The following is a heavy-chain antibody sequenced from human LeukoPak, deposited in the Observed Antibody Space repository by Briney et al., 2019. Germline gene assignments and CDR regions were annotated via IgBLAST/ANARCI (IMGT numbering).Heavy chain of an antibody. D-gene: IGHD1-1*01. J-gene: IGHJ6*02. CDR1: GYTFTKYY. CDR2: INPSGGNT. CDR3: AGSVATGTTDQLDYYYYGLDV. V-gene: IGHV1-46*01. Sequence: WASVKVSCKAPGYTFTKYYMHWVRQAPGQGLEWMGIINPSGGNTSYAQKFQGRVTMTRDTSTSTVYVELSSLRSEDTAVYYCAGSVATGTTDQLDYYYYGLDVWGQGTTVTASS.